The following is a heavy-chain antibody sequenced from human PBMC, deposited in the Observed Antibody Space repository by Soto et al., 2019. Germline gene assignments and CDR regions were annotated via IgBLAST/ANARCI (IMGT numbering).Heavy chain of an antibody. CDR2: ISAYNGNT. CDR1: GYTFTSYG. Sequence: ASVKVSCKASGYTFTSYGISWVRQAPGQGLEWMGWISAYNGNTNYAQKLQGRVTMTTDTSTSTAYMELRSLRSDDTAVYYCARDIVVVVAATTGDAFDIWGPGTMVTVSS. J-gene: IGHJ3*02. CDR3: ARDIVVVVAATTGDAFDI. D-gene: IGHD2-15*01. V-gene: IGHV1-18*01.